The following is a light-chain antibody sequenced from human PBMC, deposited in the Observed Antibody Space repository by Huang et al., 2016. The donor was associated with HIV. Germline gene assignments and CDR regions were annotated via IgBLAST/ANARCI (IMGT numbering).Light chain of an antibody. CDR2: DAS. J-gene: IGKJ2*01. V-gene: IGKV1-33*01. CDR3: QQYDNLYT. Sequence: DIQMTQYPSSLSASVGDRVSITCQASQDISNYLNWYQQKPGKAPKLLIYDASNLETGVPSRFSGSGSGTDFTFTISSLQPEDIATYYCQQYDNLYTFGQGTKLEIK. CDR1: QDISNY.